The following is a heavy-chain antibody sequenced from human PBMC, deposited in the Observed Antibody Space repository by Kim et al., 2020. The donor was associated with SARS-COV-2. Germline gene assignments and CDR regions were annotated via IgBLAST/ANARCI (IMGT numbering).Heavy chain of an antibody. Sequence: SETLSLTCAVYGGSFSGYYWSWIRQPPGKGLEWIGEINHSGSTNYNPSLKSRVTISVDTSKNQFSLKLSSVTAADTAVYYCARGSTPQYYYGSGSYLRGMNWFDPWGQGTLVTVSS. CDR1: GGSFSGYY. V-gene: IGHV4-34*01. CDR3: ARGSTPQYYYGSGSYLRGMNWFDP. CDR2: INHSGST. D-gene: IGHD3-10*01. J-gene: IGHJ5*02.